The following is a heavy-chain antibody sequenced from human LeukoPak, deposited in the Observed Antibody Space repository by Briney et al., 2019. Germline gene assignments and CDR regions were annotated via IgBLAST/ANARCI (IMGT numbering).Heavy chain of an antibody. J-gene: IGHJ6*02. Sequence: PSETLSLTCAVYGGSFSGYYWSWIRQPPGKGLEWIGKINHSGSTNYNPSLSLKTRVTISVDTSKNQFSLKLSSVTAADTAVYYCARRGGGYYYYGMDVWGQGTTVIVSS. CDR3: ARRGGGYYYYGMDV. CDR1: GGSFSGYY. D-gene: IGHD4-23*01. V-gene: IGHV4-34*01. CDR2: INHSGST.